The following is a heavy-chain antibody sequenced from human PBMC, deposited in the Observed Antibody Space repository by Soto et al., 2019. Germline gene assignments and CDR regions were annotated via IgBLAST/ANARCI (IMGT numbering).Heavy chain of an antibody. CDR3: AREMGATPDWFEP. Sequence: SETLSLTCTVSGGSISSGGYYWSWIRQHPGKGLEWIGYIYYSGSTYYNPSLKSRVTISVDTSKNQFSLKLSSVTAADTAVYYCAREMGATPDWFEPWGQGTLVTLSS. D-gene: IGHD1-26*01. CDR1: GGSISSGGYY. V-gene: IGHV4-31*03. CDR2: IYYSGST. J-gene: IGHJ5*02.